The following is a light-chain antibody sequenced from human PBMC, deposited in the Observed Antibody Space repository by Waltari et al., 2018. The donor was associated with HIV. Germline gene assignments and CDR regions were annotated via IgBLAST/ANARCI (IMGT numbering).Light chain of an antibody. CDR2: EDS. CDR1: ALPKKY. CDR3: YSTDSSGNHRV. J-gene: IGLJ2*01. V-gene: IGLV3-10*01. Sequence: SYELTQPPSVSVSPGQTARITCSGDALPKKYAYWYQQTSGQAHVLVIYEDSKRPSGIPVRFSGSSSGTMATLTISGAQVEDEADYYCYSTDSSGNHRVFGGGTKLTVL.